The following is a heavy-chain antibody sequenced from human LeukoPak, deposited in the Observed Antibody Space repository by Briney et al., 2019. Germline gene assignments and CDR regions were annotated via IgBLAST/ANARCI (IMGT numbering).Heavy chain of an antibody. CDR1: GYTFTGYY. V-gene: IGHV1-2*06. Sequence: ASVKVSCKASGYTFTGYYMHWVRQAPGQGLGWMGRINPNSGGTNYAQKFQGRVTMTRDTSISTAYMELSRLRSDDTAVYYCARDMGSGSLFDYWGQGTLVTVSS. J-gene: IGHJ4*02. D-gene: IGHD1-26*01. CDR2: INPNSGGT. CDR3: ARDMGSGSLFDY.